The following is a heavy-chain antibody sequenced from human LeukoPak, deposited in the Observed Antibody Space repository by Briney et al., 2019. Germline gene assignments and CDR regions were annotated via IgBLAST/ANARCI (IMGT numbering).Heavy chain of an antibody. V-gene: IGHV3-48*03. D-gene: IGHD3-10*01. CDR2: IGTSDSTI. CDR1: GFTFSSYE. Sequence: GGSLRLSCAASGFTFSSYEMNWVRQAPGKGLEWVSHIGTSDSTIDYVDSVKGRFTTSRDNAKNSLYLQMNSLRAEDTAVYYCARDNRGYGSGSYYYYGMDVWGKGTTVTVSS. J-gene: IGHJ6*04. CDR3: ARDNRGYGSGSYYYYGMDV.